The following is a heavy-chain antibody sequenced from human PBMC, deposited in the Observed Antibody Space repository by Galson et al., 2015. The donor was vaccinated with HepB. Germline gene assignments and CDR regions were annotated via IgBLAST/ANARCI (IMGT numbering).Heavy chain of an antibody. CDR3: ARGALVVVVDSTQYYWFGP. Sequence: SVKVSCKASGYTFSSYAITWVRQAPGQGLEWMGRINTYNRYTNFAQKFQGRVTMTTDTSTSTAFMELRSLRSDDTAVYYCARGALVVVVDSTQYYWFGPWGQGTLVTVSS. CDR2: INTYNRYT. V-gene: IGHV1-18*01. J-gene: IGHJ5*02. D-gene: IGHD2-15*01. CDR1: GYTFSSYA.